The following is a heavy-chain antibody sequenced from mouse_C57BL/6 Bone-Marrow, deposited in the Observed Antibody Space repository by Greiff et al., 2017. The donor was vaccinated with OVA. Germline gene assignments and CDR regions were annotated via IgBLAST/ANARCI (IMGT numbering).Heavy chain of an antibody. CDR1: GFNIKDDY. Sequence: VQLQQSGAELVRPGASVKLSCTASGFNIKDDYMHWVKQRPEQGLEWIGWIDPENGDTEYASKFQGKATITADTSSNTAYLQLSSLTSEDTAVYYCTTYYYGSSYHYYAMDYWGQGTSVTVSS. CDR3: TTYYYGSSYHYYAMDY. CDR2: IDPENGDT. J-gene: IGHJ4*01. D-gene: IGHD1-1*01. V-gene: IGHV14-4*01.